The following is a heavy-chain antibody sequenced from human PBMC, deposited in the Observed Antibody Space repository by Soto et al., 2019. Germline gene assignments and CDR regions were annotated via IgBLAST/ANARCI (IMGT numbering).Heavy chain of an antibody. CDR1: GFTFSSYG. CDR2: ISYDGSNK. CDR3: AKGGGKFRAAPAY. V-gene: IGHV3-30*18. J-gene: IGHJ4*02. D-gene: IGHD6-6*01. Sequence: GGSLRLSCAASGFTFSSYGMHWVRQAPGKGLEWVAVISYDGSNKYYADSVKGRFTISRDNSKNTLYLQMNSLRAEDTAVFYCAKGGGKFRAAPAYWGQGTLVTVSS.